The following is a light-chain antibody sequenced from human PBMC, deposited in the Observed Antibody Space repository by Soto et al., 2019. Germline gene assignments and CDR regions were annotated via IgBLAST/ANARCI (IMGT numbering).Light chain of an antibody. V-gene: IGKV1-5*01. CDR3: QQYDYSRT. CDR2: DVS. Sequence: DVQMTQSPSTLSASVGDSVTTTCRASQSIAASLAWYQLKPGEAPKLLIYDVSNLESGVPSRCSGSGPGTEFSLPTRSLHPGDFASDYCQQYDYSRTFGQGTKGEIK. CDR1: QSIAAS. J-gene: IGKJ1*01.